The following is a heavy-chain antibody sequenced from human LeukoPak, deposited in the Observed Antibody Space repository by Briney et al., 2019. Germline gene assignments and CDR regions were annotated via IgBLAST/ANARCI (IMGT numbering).Heavy chain of an antibody. D-gene: IGHD4-17*01. V-gene: IGHV3-23*01. CDR2: ITGSGRGT. Sequence: GGSLRLSCTASGLTFSNYATTWVRQAPGKGLEWVSSITGSGRGTYYADSVKGRFSVSRDNSQNMVFLHMNSLRADDTALYYCSKDPNGDYVGAFDMWGPGTMVTVSS. CDR3: SKDPNGDYVGAFDM. J-gene: IGHJ3*02. CDR1: GLTFSNYA.